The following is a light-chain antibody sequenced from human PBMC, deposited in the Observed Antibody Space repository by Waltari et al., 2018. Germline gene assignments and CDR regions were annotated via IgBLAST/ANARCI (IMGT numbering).Light chain of an antibody. CDR3: QQYHTYPWT. CDR2: ASS. V-gene: IGKV1-8*01. J-gene: IGKJ1*01. Sequence: AIRMMQSPASLSGATGARVTISCRASQGVSTYLAWYQQKPGKAPSLLIYASSTLESGVPSKFSGSGSGTDFTLTISCLQSEDFATYYCQQYHTYPWTFGQGTKVEI. CDR1: QGVSTY.